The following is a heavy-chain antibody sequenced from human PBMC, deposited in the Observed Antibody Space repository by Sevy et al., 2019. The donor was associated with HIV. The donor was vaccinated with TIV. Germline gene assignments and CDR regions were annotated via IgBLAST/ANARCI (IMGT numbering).Heavy chain of an antibody. Sequence: SETLSLTCTVSGDSISNGEYYWTWIRQHPGKGLEWIGYIYYTGSTYYNPSLESRVTMSVDMAKNQFSPKLTSVTAADTAMYYCARGDTVLPTGGFDIWGRGTLVTVSS. V-gene: IGHV4-31*03. D-gene: IGHD2-8*02. CDR3: ARGDTVLPTGGFDI. CDR1: GDSISNGEYY. CDR2: IYYTGST. J-gene: IGHJ2*01.